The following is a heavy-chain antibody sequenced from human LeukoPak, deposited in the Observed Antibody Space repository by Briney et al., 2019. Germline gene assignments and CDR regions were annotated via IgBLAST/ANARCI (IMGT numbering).Heavy chain of an antibody. CDR1: GFTFSRYW. CDR2: IKQDGSEK. V-gene: IGHV3-7*01. D-gene: IGHD2-15*01. J-gene: IGHJ6*02. Sequence: AGGSLRLSCAAPGFTFSRYWMSWVRQAPGKGLEWVANIKQDGSEKYYVDSVKGRFTISRDNAKNSLYLQMNSLRAEDTAVFYCASLGYCSGGSCFYGMDVWGQGTTVIVSS. CDR3: ASLGYCSGGSCFYGMDV.